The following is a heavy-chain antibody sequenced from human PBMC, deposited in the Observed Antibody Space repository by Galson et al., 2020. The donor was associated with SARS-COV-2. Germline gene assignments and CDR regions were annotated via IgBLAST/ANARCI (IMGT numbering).Heavy chain of an antibody. CDR3: ARRAVPAAIWEGGYYYYMDV. J-gene: IGHJ6*03. D-gene: IGHD2-2*01. Sequence: GESLKISCKGSGYSFTSYWIGWVRQMPGKGLEWMGIIYPGDSDTRYSPSFQGQVTISADKSISTAYLQWSSLKASDTAMYYCARRAVPAAIWEGGYYYYMDVWGKGTTVTVSS. V-gene: IGHV5-51*01. CDR1: GYSFTSYW. CDR2: IYPGDSDT.